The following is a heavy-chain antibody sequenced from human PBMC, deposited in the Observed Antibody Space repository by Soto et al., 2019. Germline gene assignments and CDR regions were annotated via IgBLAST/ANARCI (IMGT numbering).Heavy chain of an antibody. CDR3: ARESEDLTSNFDY. CDR2: ISCTTNYI. V-gene: IGHV3-21*01. Sequence: GSLRLSCAASGFTFTRYSMNWVRQSPGKGLEWVSSISCTTNYIYYADSMKCRFTVSRDNAKNSVYLEMNSLSAEDTAVYYCARESEDLTSNFDYWGQGTLVTVSS. CDR1: GFTFTRYS. J-gene: IGHJ4*02.